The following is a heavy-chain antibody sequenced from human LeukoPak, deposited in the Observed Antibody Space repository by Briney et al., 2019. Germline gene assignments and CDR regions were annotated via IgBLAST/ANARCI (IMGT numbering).Heavy chain of an antibody. CDR1: GYTFTGYY. D-gene: IGHD6-6*01. V-gene: IGHV1-2*02. Sequence: ASVKVSCTASGYTFTGYYMHWVRQAPGQGLEWMGWINPNSGGTNYAQKFQGRVTMTRDTSISTAHMELSRLRSDDTAVYYCARENSSSSHYYYYYGMDVWGQGTTVTVSS. CDR2: INPNSGGT. J-gene: IGHJ6*02. CDR3: ARENSSSSHYYYYYGMDV.